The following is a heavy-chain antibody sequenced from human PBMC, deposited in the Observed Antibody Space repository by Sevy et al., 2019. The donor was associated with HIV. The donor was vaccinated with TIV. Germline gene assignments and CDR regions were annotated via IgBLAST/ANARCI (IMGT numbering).Heavy chain of an antibody. CDR3: ARAYLPLNLFDP. J-gene: IGHJ5*02. CDR1: GGSIGSYY. CDR2: IYYSGST. V-gene: IGHV4-59*01. Sequence: SETLSLTCTVSGGSIGSYYWSWIRQPPGKGLEWIGYIYYSGSTNYNPSLKSRVTISVDTSKNQFSLKLSSVTAADTAVYYCARAYLPLNLFDPWGQGTLVTVSS.